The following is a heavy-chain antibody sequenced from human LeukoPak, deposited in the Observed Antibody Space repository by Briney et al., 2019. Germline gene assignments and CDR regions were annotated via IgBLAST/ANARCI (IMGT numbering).Heavy chain of an antibody. J-gene: IGHJ4*02. D-gene: IGHD4-23*01. CDR3: ARVPKTTVVTLFDY. CDR1: GYTLTELS. CDR2: INPSGGST. Sequence: ASVKVSCKVSGYTLTELSMHWVRQAPGQGLEWMGIINPSGGSTSYAQKFQGRVTMTRDTSTSTVYMELSSLRSEDTAVYYCARVPKTTVVTLFDYWGQGTLVTVSS. V-gene: IGHV1-46*01.